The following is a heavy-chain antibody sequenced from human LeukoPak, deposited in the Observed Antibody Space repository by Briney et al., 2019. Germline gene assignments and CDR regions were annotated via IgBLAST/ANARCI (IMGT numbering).Heavy chain of an antibody. D-gene: IGHD3-22*01. V-gene: IGHV4-59*01. J-gene: IGHJ4*02. Sequence: SETLSLTCTVSGGSISSYYWSWIRQPPGKGLEWIGYIYYSGSTSYNPSLKSRVTISVDTSKNQFSLKLSSVTAADTAVYYCARGGEAWDSSGNFDYWGQGTLVTVSS. CDR3: ARGGEAWDSSGNFDY. CDR2: IYYSGST. CDR1: GGSISSYY.